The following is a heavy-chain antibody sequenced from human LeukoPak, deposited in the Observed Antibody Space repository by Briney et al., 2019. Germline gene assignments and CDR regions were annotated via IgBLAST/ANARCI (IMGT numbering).Heavy chain of an antibody. CDR3: QAEYSRSSLDY. D-gene: IGHD6-13*01. J-gene: IGHJ4*02. V-gene: IGHV3-74*01. Sequence: PGGSLRLSCAASGFTFSTFWMHWVRQAPGKGLVWVSRISGDGTNTSYADSVKGRFTISRDNAKNTVYLQMNSLRVEDTAVYYCQAEYSRSSLDYWGQGTMVTVSS. CDR1: GFTFSTFW. CDR2: ISGDGTNT.